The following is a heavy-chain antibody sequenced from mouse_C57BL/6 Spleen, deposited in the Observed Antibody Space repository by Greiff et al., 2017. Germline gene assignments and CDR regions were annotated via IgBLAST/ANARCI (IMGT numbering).Heavy chain of an antibody. CDR2: INPSNGGT. Sequence: VQLQQSGTELVKPGASVKLSCKASGYTFTSYWMHWVKQRPGQGLEWIGNINPSNGGTNYNEKFKSKATLTVDKSSSTAYMQLSSLTSEDSAVYYCTRGALYSNYYFDYWGQGTTLTVSS. V-gene: IGHV1-53*01. D-gene: IGHD2-5*01. CDR3: TRGALYSNYYFDY. J-gene: IGHJ2*01. CDR1: GYTFTSYW.